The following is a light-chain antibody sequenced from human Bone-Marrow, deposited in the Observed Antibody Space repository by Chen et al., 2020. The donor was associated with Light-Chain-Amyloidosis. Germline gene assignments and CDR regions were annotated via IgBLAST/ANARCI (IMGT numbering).Light chain of an antibody. CDR1: QTVDSV. CDR2: DAS. Sequence: EIVLTQSPATLSLSPGERATLSCRASQTVDSVLAWYQQKPGQAPRLLIYDASNRATGIPARISGSGSVTDFTLTISSLEPEDFAVYYCQQRSYWPPSFGQGTKVEIK. J-gene: IGKJ1*01. V-gene: IGKV3-11*01. CDR3: QQRSYWPPS.